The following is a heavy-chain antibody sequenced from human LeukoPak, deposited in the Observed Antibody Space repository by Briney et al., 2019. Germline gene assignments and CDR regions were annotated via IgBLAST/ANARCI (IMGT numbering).Heavy chain of an antibody. CDR3: ARDPTKENWFDP. V-gene: IGHV1-2*02. CDR1: GYTFTGYY. D-gene: IGHD5-24*01. CDR2: INPNSGGT. J-gene: IGHJ5*02. Sequence: ASVKVSCKASGYTFTGYYMHWVRQAPGQGLEWMGWINPNSGGTNYAQKFQGRVTITRDTSISTAYMELSRLRSDDTAVYYCARDPTKENWFDPWGQGTLVTVSS.